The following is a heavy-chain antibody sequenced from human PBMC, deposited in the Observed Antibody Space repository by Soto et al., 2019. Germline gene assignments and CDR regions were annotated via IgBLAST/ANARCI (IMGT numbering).Heavy chain of an antibody. CDR3: ARDFALGNSIAARRGFDY. CDR1: GGSFSGYY. D-gene: IGHD6-6*01. Sequence: PSETQSVTWAVSGGSFSGYYGSWILKPPEKEREWIGKINYSGSTNYNPSLKSRDTISVDTSKNQFSLKLSSVTAADTAVYYCARDFALGNSIAARRGFDYWGQGTLVTVSP. CDR2: INYSGST. V-gene: IGHV4-34*01. J-gene: IGHJ4*02.